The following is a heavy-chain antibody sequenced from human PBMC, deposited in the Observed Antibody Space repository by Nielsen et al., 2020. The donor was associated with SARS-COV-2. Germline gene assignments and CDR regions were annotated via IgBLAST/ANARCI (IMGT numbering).Heavy chain of an antibody. D-gene: IGHD3-10*01. CDR3: ARPGKYYYGSGSSQFDY. V-gene: IGHV1-8*02. CDR2: INPNSGNT. CDR1: GYTFTGYY. Sequence: ASVKVSCKAPGYTFTGYYMHWVRQAPGQGLEWMGWINPNSGNTGYAQKFQGRVTMTRNTSISTAYMELSSLRSEDTAVYYCARPGKYYYGSGSSQFDYWGQGTLVTVSS. J-gene: IGHJ4*02.